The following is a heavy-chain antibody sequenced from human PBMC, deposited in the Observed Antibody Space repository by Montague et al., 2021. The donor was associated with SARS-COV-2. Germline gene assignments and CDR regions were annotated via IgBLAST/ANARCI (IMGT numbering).Heavy chain of an antibody. CDR3: ARSYYDILTGYYMAFDY. CDR1: GFSLSTSGMC. J-gene: IGHJ4*02. CDR2: IDWXDDK. V-gene: IGHV2-70*01. Sequence: PALVKPTQTLTLTCTFSGFSLSTSGMCMSWIRQPPGKALEWLALIDWXDDKYYSTSLKTRLTISKDTSKNQVVLTMTNMDPVDTATYYCARSYYDILTGYYMAFDYWGQGTLVTVSS. D-gene: IGHD3-9*01.